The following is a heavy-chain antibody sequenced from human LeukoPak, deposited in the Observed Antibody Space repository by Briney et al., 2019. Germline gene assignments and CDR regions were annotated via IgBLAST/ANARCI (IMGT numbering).Heavy chain of an antibody. CDR2: FDPEDGET. CDR3: ATAPPGYYDSSGYTTWDRFDP. V-gene: IGHV1-24*01. J-gene: IGHJ5*02. CDR1: GYNLTELS. Sequence: ASVKVSCKVSGYNLTELSMHWVRQAPGKGLEWMGGFDPEDGETIYAQKFQGRVTMTEDTSTDTAYMELSSLRSEDTAVYYCATAPPGYYDSSGYTTWDRFDPWGQGTLVTVSS. D-gene: IGHD3-22*01.